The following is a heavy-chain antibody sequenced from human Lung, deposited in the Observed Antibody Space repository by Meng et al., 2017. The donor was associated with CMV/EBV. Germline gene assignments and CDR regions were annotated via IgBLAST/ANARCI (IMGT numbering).Heavy chain of an antibody. CDR3: ARDKNNYTYNWFDP. D-gene: IGHD4-11*01. CDR2: VIPMAGIEGGVA. J-gene: IGHJ5*02. CDR1: GGTVSTYT. Sequence: SXXVSXKASGGTVSTYTVSWVRQAPGQGLEWMGRVIPMAGIEGGVANYAQKFRGRVTITADKSTGTAYMELSSLRSEYTAIYYCARDKNNYTYNWFDPWXQGTPVTVSS. V-gene: IGHV1-69*04.